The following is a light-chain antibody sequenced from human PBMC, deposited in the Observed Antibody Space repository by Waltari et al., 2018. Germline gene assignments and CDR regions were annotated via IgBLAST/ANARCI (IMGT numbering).Light chain of an antibody. Sequence: SSLTQSASVSGPPGQSNTISCSGTGSAVGSYNLVSWYQQHPGTAPKLNIVEVNSRPSGVPVRVSGSRSAVTPSLSSSQPQAEDEAVYFCYSVASNRIVIFGGGTKLTVL. J-gene: IGLJ2*01. CDR3: YSVASNRIVI. CDR1: GSAVGSYNL. V-gene: IGLV2-23*02. CDR2: EVN.